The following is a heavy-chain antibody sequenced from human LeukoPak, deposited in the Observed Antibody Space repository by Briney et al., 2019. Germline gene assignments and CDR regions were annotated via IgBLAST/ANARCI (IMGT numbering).Heavy chain of an antibody. V-gene: IGHV5-51*01. D-gene: IGHD3-22*01. CDR1: GYTFTNYW. J-gene: IGHJ4*02. Sequence: GESLKISCKGSGYTFTNYWIGWVRQMPEKGLEWMGIIYPGDSDTRYSPSFQAQVTISADKSISTAYLQWSRLKASDTAMYYCARLNAEYDSSTYPVGDWGQGTLVTVSS. CDR2: IYPGDSDT. CDR3: ARLNAEYDSSTYPVGD.